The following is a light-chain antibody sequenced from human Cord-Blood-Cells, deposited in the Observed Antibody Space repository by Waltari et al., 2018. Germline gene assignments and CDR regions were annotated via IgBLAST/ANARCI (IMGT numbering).Light chain of an antibody. J-gene: IGKJ3*01. CDR3: QQSYSTPLGFT. Sequence: DIQMTQSPSSLSASVGDRVTITCRASQSISSYLNWYQQKPGKAPKLLIYAASSLQSGVPSRVSGSGSGTDFTLTISSLQPEDFATYYCQQSYSTPLGFTFGPGTKVDIK. CDR1: QSISSY. CDR2: AAS. V-gene: IGKV1-39*01.